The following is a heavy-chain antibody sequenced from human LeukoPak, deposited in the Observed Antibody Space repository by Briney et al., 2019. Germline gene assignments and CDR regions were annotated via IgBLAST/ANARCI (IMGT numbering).Heavy chain of an antibody. J-gene: IGHJ4*02. CDR1: GFTFSSYE. CDR3: AREPGFWSGYNY. V-gene: IGHV3-48*03. CDR2: ISSSGSTI. Sequence: PGGSLRFSYAASGFTFSSYEMNWVRQAPGKGLEWVSYISSSGSTIYYADSVKDRFTISRDNAKNSLYLQMNSLRAEDTAVYYCAREPGFWSGYNYWGQGTLVTVSS. D-gene: IGHD3-3*01.